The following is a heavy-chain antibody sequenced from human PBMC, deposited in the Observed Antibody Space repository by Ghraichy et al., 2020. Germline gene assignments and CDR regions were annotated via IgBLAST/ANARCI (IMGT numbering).Heavy chain of an antibody. V-gene: IGHV4-39*01. J-gene: IGHJ5*02. Sequence: GSLSLTCTVSGGSISSSGNYWGWIRQPPGKGLEWIGTMYYNGNTYYNPSLTSRVTISADTSKNQLSLRLSSVTATDTAVYFCARAPDTYYDFWSGYYSNWFDLWGQGTLVTVSS. CDR2: MYYNGNT. CDR3: ARAPDTYYDFWSGYYSNWFDL. D-gene: IGHD3-3*01. CDR1: GGSISSSGNY.